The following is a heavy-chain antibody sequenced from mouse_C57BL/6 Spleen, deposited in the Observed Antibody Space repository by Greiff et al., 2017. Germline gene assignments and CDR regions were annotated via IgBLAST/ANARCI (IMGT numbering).Heavy chain of an antibody. Sequence: VQLQQSGAELVKPGASVKISCKASGYAFSSYWMNWVKQRPGKGLEWIGQIYPGDGDTNYNGKFKGQATLTADNSSSTAYMQLSSLTSEDSAVYFCARTTTAYFDVWGTGTTVTVSS. CDR1: GYAFSSYW. CDR2: IYPGDGDT. CDR3: ARTTTAYFDV. V-gene: IGHV1-80*01. J-gene: IGHJ1*03. D-gene: IGHD1-2*01.